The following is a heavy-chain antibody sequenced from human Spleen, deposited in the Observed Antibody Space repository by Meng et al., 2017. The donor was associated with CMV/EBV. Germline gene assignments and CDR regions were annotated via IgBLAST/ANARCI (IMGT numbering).Heavy chain of an antibody. D-gene: IGHD5-18*01. CDR2: NNHSGST. J-gene: IGHJ4*02. V-gene: IGHV4-34*01. Sequence: CAVYGGSFSGYYWSWIRQPPGKGLEWIGENNHSGSTNYNPSLKSRVTISVDTSKNQFSLKLSSVTAADTAVYYCARGSRGYSYGAYDYWGQGTLVTVSS. CDR3: ARGSRGYSYGAYDY. CDR1: GGSFSGYY.